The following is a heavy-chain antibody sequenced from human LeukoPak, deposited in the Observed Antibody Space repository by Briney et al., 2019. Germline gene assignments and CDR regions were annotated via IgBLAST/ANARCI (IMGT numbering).Heavy chain of an antibody. CDR1: GFTFSDYS. D-gene: IGHD5-24*01. J-gene: IGHJ4*02. CDR3: ARDYKYALDN. V-gene: IGHV3-48*01. Sequence: GGSLRLSCAASGFTFSDYSMNWVRQAPGKGLEWISYIGIDSGNTNYADSVKGRFTISGDKAKNSLYLQMNSLRVEDTAVYYCARDYKYALDNWGQGTLVTVSS. CDR2: IGIDSGNT.